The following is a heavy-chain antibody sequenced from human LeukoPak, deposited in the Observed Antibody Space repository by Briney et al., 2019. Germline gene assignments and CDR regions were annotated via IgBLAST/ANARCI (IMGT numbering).Heavy chain of an antibody. V-gene: IGHV3-7*01. D-gene: IGHD4-17*01. CDR2: IKQDGSEK. CDR3: AGLGPRPADYGDAGAFDI. Sequence: SGGSLRLSCAASGFTFSSYWMSWVRQAPGKGLEWVANIKQDGSEKYYVDSVKGRFTISRDNAKNSLYLQMNSLRAEDTAVYYCAGLGPRPADYGDAGAFDIWGQGTMVTVSS. CDR1: GFTFSSYW. J-gene: IGHJ3*02.